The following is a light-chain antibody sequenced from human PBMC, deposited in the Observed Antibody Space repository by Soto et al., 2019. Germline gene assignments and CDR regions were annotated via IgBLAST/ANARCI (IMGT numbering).Light chain of an antibody. CDR1: QRISNY. V-gene: IGKV1-39*01. J-gene: IGKJ2*01. CDR3: QQRYSTPYT. CDR2: AAS. Sequence: DIQMTQSPSSLSASVGDRVTISCRASQRISNYLNWFQQKPGKAPRLLIYAASSLQSGVPSRFSGSGSGTDFTLTISSLQPEDFATYSCQQRYSTPYTCGQGTQLEIK.